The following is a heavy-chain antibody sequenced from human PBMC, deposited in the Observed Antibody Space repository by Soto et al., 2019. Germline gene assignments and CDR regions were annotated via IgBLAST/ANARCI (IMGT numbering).Heavy chain of an antibody. D-gene: IGHD1-1*01. V-gene: IGHV3-23*01. J-gene: IGHJ3*02. CDR3: AKATATSGGAFEI. CDR1: GFICSSYD. Sequence: LRLSCAVSGFICSSYDMSWVRQAPGKGLEWVSTILVGGSTHYEDAVKGRFTISRDTSKNTVYLQMNSLTAGDTAVYYCAKATATSGGAFEIYGQGTVVTVS. CDR2: ILVGGST.